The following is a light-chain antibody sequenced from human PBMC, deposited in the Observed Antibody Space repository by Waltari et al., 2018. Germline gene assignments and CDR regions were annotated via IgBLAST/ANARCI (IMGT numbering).Light chain of an antibody. J-gene: IGLJ2*01. CDR3: QSTDRIGSVL. Sequence: SFEVTQPPSVSVSPGQTARINCSGDALPTQFAYWYHQKPAQAPLLIIYKDTERPSGIPERISASTSGTTVTLTISGVQAEDEAVYFCQSTDRIGSVLFGGGTKLTVL. CDR1: ALPTQF. CDR2: KDT. V-gene: IGLV3-25*03.